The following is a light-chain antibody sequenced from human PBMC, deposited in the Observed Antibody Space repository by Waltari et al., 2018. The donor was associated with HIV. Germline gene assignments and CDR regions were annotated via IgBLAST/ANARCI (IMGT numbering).Light chain of an antibody. CDR1: SRDIGSYNL. V-gene: IGLV2-23*02. J-gene: IGLJ2*01. CDR3: SSYAGNLLV. Sequence: QSALTQPASVSGSPGQSITISCTGTSRDIGSYNLVSWYQQYAGEAPKLIIYEVTKRPAGISSRFSGSKSGITASLTISGLQSEDEADYHCSSYAGNLLVFGRGTKLTVL. CDR2: EVT.